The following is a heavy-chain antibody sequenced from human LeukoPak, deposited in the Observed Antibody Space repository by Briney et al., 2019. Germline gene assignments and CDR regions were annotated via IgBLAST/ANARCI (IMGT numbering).Heavy chain of an antibody. Sequence: PGGSLRLSCAASGFIVSSNYMTWVRQAPGEGLEWIGEINHSGSTNYNPSLKSRVTISVDTSKNQFSLKLSSVTAADTAVYYCARGMNFGVVIPRAFDIWGQGTMVTVSS. V-gene: IGHV4-34*01. CDR1: GFIVSSNY. J-gene: IGHJ3*02. CDR2: INHSGST. D-gene: IGHD3-3*01. CDR3: ARGMNFGVVIPRAFDI.